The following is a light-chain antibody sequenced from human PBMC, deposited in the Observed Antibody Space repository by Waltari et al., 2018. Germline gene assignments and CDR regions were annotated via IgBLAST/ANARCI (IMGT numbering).Light chain of an antibody. CDR1: QSILDNSNKRNY. Sequence: DIVMTQSPDSQAVSLGERATINCRSSQSILDNSNKRNYLTWYQQKAGQPPRLLISWASTRESGVPERFSGSGSETDFTLTISSLQAEDVAVYYCHHYYIPPLTFGQGTRLEIK. CDR2: WAS. V-gene: IGKV4-1*01. CDR3: HHYYIPPLT. J-gene: IGKJ5*01.